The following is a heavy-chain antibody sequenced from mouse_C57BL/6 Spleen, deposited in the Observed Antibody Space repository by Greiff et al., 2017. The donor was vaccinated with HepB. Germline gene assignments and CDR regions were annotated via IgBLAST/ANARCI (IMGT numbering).Heavy chain of an antibody. CDR1: GYTFTSYD. V-gene: IGHV1-85*01. CDR2: IYPRDGST. J-gene: IGHJ4*01. D-gene: IGHD2-10*01. CDR3: ARYPTPYAMDY. Sequence: QVQLKQSGPELVKPGASVKLSCKASGYTFTSYDINWVKQRPGQGLEWIGWIYPRDGSTKYNEKFKGKATLTVDTSSSTAYMELHSLTSEDSAVYFCARYPTPYAMDYWGQGTSVTVSS.